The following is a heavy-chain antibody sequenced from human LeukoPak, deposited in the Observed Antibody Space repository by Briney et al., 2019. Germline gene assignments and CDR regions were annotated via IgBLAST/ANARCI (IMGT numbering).Heavy chain of an antibody. CDR2: TSSNAFST. CDR1: GFSFGSYA. V-gene: IGHV3-23*01. D-gene: IGHD5-12*01. Sequence: GGSLSLSCAASGFSFGSYAMSWVRNPPGKGLGWVSATSSNAFSTYYAHSVKGRFTISRDNSKNTLYLQMNSLSSDDTAVYYCARGGGSDFFDYWGQGTLVTVSS. J-gene: IGHJ4*02. CDR3: ARGGGSDFFDY.